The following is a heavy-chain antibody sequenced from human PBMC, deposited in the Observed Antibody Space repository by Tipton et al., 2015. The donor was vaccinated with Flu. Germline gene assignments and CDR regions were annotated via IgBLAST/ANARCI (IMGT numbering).Heavy chain of an antibody. V-gene: IGHV4-38-2*02. J-gene: IGHJ4*02. Sequence: TLSLTCTISGDSMRSDYFWGWIRQAPGKGLEWIGNIHYSGSPHYNPSLKSRVTISVDTSKNQFSLRLSSVTAADTAVYYCARHQSSSLLPFDCWGQGTLVTVSS. CDR1: GDSMRSDYF. D-gene: IGHD6-6*01. CDR2: IHYSGSP. CDR3: ARHQSSSLLPFDC.